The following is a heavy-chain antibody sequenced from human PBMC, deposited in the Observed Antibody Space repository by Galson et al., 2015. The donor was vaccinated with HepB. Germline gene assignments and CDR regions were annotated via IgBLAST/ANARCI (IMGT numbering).Heavy chain of an antibody. CDR3: AKGGGNYYFDY. D-gene: IGHD1-26*01. J-gene: IGHJ4*02. V-gene: IGHV3-48*01. CDR2: ISASSTTV. Sequence: SLRLSCAASGFTFSSNTMNWVRQAPGKGLEWVSYISASSTTVKYADSVKGRFTISRDKAKNSLYLQMNSLRAEDTAVYYCAKGGGNYYFDYWGQGALVTVSS. CDR1: GFTFSSNT.